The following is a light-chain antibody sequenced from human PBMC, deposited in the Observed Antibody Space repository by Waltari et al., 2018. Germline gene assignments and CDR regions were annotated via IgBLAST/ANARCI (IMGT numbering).Light chain of an antibody. Sequence: EIVLTLSPGPLSFSPGQRAPLSRRPRQSVSRTLAWYQQKPGQAPRLLIYDSSTRATGIPDRFSGSGFGTDFSLTISRLEPEDIAVYYCQKYGTLPATFGQGTTVEIK. CDR1: QSVSRT. CDR3: QKYGTLPAT. CDR2: DSS. V-gene: IGKV3-20*01. J-gene: IGKJ1*01.